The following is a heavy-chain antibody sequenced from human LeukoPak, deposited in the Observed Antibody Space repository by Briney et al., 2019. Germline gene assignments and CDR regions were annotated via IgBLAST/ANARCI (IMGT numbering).Heavy chain of an antibody. D-gene: IGHD3-10*01. CDR1: GVTFSSYW. V-gene: IGHV3-7*01. CDR2: IKQDGSEK. Sequence: GGSLRLSCAASGVTFSSYWMSWVRQAPGKGLEWVANIKQDGSEKYYVDSVKGRFTTSRDNAKNSLYLQMNSLRAADTAVYYCARGEFNMVRGAKRTRPGMDVWGQGTTVTVSS. CDR3: ARGEFNMVRGAKRTRPGMDV. J-gene: IGHJ6*02.